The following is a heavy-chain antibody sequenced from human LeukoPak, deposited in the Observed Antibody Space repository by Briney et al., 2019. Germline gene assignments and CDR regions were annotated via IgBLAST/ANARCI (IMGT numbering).Heavy chain of an antibody. CDR3: ARRLAVPSFNP. CDR1: GGSISSGSYY. D-gene: IGHD3-10*01. Sequence: SETLSLTCTVSGGSISSGSYYWSWIRQPAGKGLEWIGRIYTSGSTNYNPSLKSRVTISVDTSKNQFSLKLSSVTAADTAMYYCARRLAVPSFNPWGQGTLVTVSS. V-gene: IGHV4-61*02. J-gene: IGHJ5*02. CDR2: IYTSGST.